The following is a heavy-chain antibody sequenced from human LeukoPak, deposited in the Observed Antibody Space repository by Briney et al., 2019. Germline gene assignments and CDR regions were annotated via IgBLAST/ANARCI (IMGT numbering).Heavy chain of an antibody. J-gene: IGHJ4*02. Sequence: SGPALVKPTQTLTLICTFSGFSLSTSAMRVNWIRQPPGKYLEWHARLDSETDKFYITSLMTKLIISKDTTNNQVVLSIINMGPVDKATYYCARMGDEGDFDYWGQGTLVTVSS. V-gene: IGHV2-70*04. CDR2: LDSETDK. CDR3: ARMGDEGDFDY. D-gene: IGHD3-16*01. CDR1: GFSLSTSAMR.